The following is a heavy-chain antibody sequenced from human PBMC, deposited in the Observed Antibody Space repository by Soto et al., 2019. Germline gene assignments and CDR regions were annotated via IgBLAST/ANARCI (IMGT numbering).Heavy chain of an antibody. CDR3: ARARVPYSSTWYRYDYYGMDI. V-gene: IGHV4-31*03. D-gene: IGHD6-13*01. CDR2: IHYGGTT. J-gene: IGHJ6*02. Sequence: PSETLSLTCTVSGDSISSSSYYWSWIRQHPGKGLEWIGYIHYGGTTRYNPSLKSRLTISVDTSKNQFSLMLSSLTAADTAVYFCARARVPYSSTWYRYDYYGMDIWGQGTTVTVSS. CDR1: GDSISSSSYY.